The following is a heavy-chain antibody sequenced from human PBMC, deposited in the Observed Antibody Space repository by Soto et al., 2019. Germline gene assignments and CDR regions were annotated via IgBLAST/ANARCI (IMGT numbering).Heavy chain of an antibody. CDR1: GFTFSSYA. CDR2: ISGSGGST. J-gene: IGHJ4*02. D-gene: IGHD2-21*02. CDR3: AKYLVVTAIFDY. V-gene: IGHV3-23*01. Sequence: GGSLSLSCAASGFTFSSYAMSWVRPAPGKGLEWVSAISGSGGSTYYADSVKGRFTISRDNSKNTLYLQMNSLRAEDTAVYYCAKYLVVTAIFDYWGQGTLVTVSS.